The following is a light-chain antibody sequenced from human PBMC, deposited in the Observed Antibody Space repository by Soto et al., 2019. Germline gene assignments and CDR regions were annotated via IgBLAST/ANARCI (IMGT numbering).Light chain of an antibody. J-gene: IGLJ1*01. CDR2: EVN. Sequence: QSVLTQPASVSGSPGQSITVSCTGTSSDVGGYKYVSWYQHHPGRAPKLMIYEVNNRPSGVSHRFSGSKSGNMASLTISGLQPWDEADYYCSSYTTSSTLVFGTGTKVTV. CDR3: SSYTTSSTLV. CDR1: SSDVGGYKY. V-gene: IGLV2-14*01.